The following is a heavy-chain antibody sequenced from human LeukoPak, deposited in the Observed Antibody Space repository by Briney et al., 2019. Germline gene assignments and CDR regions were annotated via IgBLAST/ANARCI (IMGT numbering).Heavy chain of an antibody. D-gene: IGHD3-10*01. J-gene: IGHJ4*02. CDR1: GFTFSSYA. CDR3: AKVLRMGPGSYWIYDY. V-gene: IGHV3-23*01. CDR2: ISGSGGST. Sequence: GGSLRLSCAASGFTFSSYAMSWVRQAPGKGLEWVSAISGSGGSTYYADSVKGWFTISRDNSKNTLYLQMNSLRAEDTAVYYCAKVLRMGPGSYWIYDYWGQGTLVTVSS.